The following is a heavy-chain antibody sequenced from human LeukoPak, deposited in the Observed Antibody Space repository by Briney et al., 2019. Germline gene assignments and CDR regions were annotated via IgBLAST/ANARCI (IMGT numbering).Heavy chain of an antibody. J-gene: IGHJ4*02. CDR2: MYNSGTT. V-gene: IGHV4-59*01. Sequence: SETLSLTCTVSGGSISGYYWSWIRQPPGKGLEWIGYMYNSGTTNYNPSLKSRVTISVDTSKNQFSLKLSSVTAADTAVYYCAREGGPYRPLDYSGQGTLVTVSS. CDR1: GGSISGYY. CDR3: AREGGPYRPLDY.